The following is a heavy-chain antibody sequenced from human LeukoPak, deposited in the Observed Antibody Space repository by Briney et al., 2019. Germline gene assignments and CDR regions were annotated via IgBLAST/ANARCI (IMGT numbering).Heavy chain of an antibody. J-gene: IGHJ3*02. CDR1: GLTFSNYW. Sequence: GSLRLSCAASGLTFSNYWLHWVRQAPGKGLVWVSRIDANTKTTSYADSVKGRFTISTDNAKKTLYLQMNSLRVEDTAVYYCLTVVETTIAAFDIWGQGTMVTVSS. CDR3: LTVVETTIAAFDI. CDR2: IDANTKTT. V-gene: IGHV3-74*01. D-gene: IGHD1-26*01.